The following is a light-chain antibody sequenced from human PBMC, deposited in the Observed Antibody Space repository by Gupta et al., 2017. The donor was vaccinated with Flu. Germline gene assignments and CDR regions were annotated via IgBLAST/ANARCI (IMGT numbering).Light chain of an antibody. V-gene: IGLV2-8*01. Sequence: QSALTQPPSASGSPGQSAPLSCTGTSSDVGGYNYVSWYQQHPGKAPKLMIYEVSKRPSGVPDRFSGSKSGNTASLTVSGLQAEDEADYYCSSYAGSNNVVFGGGTKLTVL. J-gene: IGLJ2*01. CDR2: EVS. CDR3: SSYAGSNNVV. CDR1: SSDVGGYNY.